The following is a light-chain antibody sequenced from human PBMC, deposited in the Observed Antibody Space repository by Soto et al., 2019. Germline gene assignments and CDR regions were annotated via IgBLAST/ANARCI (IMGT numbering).Light chain of an antibody. CDR2: KAS. Sequence: DIQMTQSPSTLSASVGDRVTITCRASQSISNWLAWYQQKPGKAPKLLIYKASSLESGVPSRFSGSGSGTEITLTISSLQPDDFATYYCQHYNIYPWTFGQGTKVEIK. J-gene: IGKJ1*01. CDR1: QSISNW. CDR3: QHYNIYPWT. V-gene: IGKV1-5*03.